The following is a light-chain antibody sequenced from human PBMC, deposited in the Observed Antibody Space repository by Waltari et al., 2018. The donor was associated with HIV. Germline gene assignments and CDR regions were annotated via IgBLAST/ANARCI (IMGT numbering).Light chain of an antibody. V-gene: IGLV1-40*01. J-gene: IGLJ1*01. CDR2: GNN. Sequence: QSVLTQPPSVSGAPGQRVTISCTGSSSNIGAGYDVHWYQQLPGTAPKPLTYGNNNRPSGVPDRFSGSKSGTSASLAVTGLQAEDEADYYCQSYDSSLSGYVFGTGTKVTVL. CDR1: SSNIGAGYD. CDR3: QSYDSSLSGYV.